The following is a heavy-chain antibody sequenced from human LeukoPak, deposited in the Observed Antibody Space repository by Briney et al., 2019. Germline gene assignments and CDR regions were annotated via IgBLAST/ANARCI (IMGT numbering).Heavy chain of an antibody. CDR1: GGSISGYH. CDR3: GRVAYCGGDCYPFDQ. CDR2: IYYSGST. V-gene: IGHV4-59*01. J-gene: IGHJ4*02. D-gene: IGHD2-21*02. Sequence: SETLSLTCTVPGGSISGYHWSWIRQPPRKGLEWIGYIYYSGSTNTNPSLKSRVTISVDTSKNHFSLKLSSVTAADTAVYYCGRVAYCGGDCYPFDQWGQGTLVTVSS.